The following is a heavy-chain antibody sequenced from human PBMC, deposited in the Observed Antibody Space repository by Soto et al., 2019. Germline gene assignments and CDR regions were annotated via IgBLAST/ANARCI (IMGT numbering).Heavy chain of an antibody. CDR2: TCYRSKWYN. CDR3: ARRNNYYALDV. Sequence: SQTLSLTCAISGDSILSNSATWNWSRQSPSRGLEWLGRTCYRSKWYNDYALSVKSRITINPDTSKNQFSLQLNSVTPEDTAVYYCARRNNYYALDVWGQGTTVTVLL. CDR1: GDSILSNSAT. V-gene: IGHV6-1*01. J-gene: IGHJ6*02.